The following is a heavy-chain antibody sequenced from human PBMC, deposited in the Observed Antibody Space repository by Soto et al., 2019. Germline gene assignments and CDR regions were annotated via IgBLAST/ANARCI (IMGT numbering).Heavy chain of an antibody. Sequence: PSETLSLTCAVYGGSFSGYYWSWIRQPPGKGLEWIGEINHSGSTNYNPSLKSRVTISVDTSKNQFSLKLSSVTAADTAVYYCARGGGYSSSRAIDYWGLGTLVTVSS. CDR2: INHSGST. CDR3: ARGGGYSSSRAIDY. CDR1: GGSFSGYY. V-gene: IGHV4-34*01. J-gene: IGHJ4*02. D-gene: IGHD6-6*01.